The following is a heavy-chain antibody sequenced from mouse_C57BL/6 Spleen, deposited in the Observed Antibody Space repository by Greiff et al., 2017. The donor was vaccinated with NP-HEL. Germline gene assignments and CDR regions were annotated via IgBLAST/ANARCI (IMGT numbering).Heavy chain of an antibody. D-gene: IGHD3-2*01. Sequence: VQLQQSGPELVKPGASVKIPCKASGYTFTDYNMDWVKQSHGKSLEWIGDINPNNGGTIYNQKFKGKATLTVDKSSSTAYMELRSLTSEDTAVYYCARGGDSLFAYWGQGTLVTVSA. J-gene: IGHJ3*01. CDR3: ARGGDSLFAY. CDR2: INPNNGGT. V-gene: IGHV1-18*01. CDR1: GYTFTDYN.